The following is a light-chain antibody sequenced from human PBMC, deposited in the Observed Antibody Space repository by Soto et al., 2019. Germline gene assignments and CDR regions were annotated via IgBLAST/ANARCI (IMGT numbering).Light chain of an antibody. CDR2: GAS. CDR3: QQYNNWPPKT. CDR1: QSVSSK. V-gene: IGKV3-15*01. Sequence: EIMMTQSPATLSVSPGERATLSCRASQSVSSKLAWYQQKPGQAPRLLIYGASTRATGIPARFSGSGSGTEFTLTISSLQSEDFAVYYCQQYNNWPPKTFGQGTKVEIK. J-gene: IGKJ1*01.